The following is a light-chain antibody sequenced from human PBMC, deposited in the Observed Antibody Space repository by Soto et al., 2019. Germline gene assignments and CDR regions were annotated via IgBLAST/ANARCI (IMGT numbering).Light chain of an antibody. CDR3: QQFSSYPLT. CDR1: QTVRNKY. Sequence: EFVLTQSPGTLSLSPGERATLSCRASQTVRNKYLAWYQTKPGQATRLLIYDASSRATGIPDRFSGGGSGTDVTITISRLEPEDFAVYYCQQFSSYPLTFGEGTKVDIK. J-gene: IGKJ4*01. V-gene: IGKV3-20*01. CDR2: DAS.